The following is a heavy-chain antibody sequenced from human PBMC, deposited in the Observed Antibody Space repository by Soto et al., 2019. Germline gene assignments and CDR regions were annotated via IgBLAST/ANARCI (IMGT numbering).Heavy chain of an antibody. V-gene: IGHV3-53*01. CDR1: GFTVSSNY. D-gene: IGHD6-13*01. J-gene: IGHJ6*02. CDR3: ARDRPAAGTLYYVMDV. Sequence: GGSLRLSCAASGFTVSSNYMSWVRQAPGKGLEWVSVIYSGGSTYYADSVKGRFTISRDNSKNTLYLQMNSLRAEDTAVYYCARDRPAAGTLYYVMDVCGQGSTVTVSS. CDR2: IYSGGST.